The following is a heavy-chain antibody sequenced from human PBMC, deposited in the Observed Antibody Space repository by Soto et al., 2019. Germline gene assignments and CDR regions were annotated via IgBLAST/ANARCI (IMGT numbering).Heavy chain of an antibody. CDR1: GFTVSSNY. CDR2: IYSGGST. D-gene: IGHD2-15*01. J-gene: IGHJ4*02. V-gene: IGHV3-53*01. CDR3: ARGGYCSGGSCYYFDY. Sequence: GGSLRLCCAASGFTVSSNYMNWVRQAPGKGLEWVSVIYSGGSTYYADSVKGRFTISRDNSKNRLYLQMNSLRVEDTAIYYCARGGYCSGGSCYYFDYWGQGALVTVSS.